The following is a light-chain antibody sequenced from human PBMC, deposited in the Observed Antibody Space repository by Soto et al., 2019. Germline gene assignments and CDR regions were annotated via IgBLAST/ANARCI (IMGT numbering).Light chain of an antibody. CDR2: AAS. CDR3: LQQNSYPHT. CDR1: QGMRNV. J-gene: IGKJ4*01. Sequence: DIQMTQSPSSLSASVGARVTITCRASQGMRNVVGWYQQTPGKAPKRLIYAASSLQRGVPSRVSGSGSGTEFTLTISSLQPEDLATYFCLQQNSYPHTFGGGTKVEIK. V-gene: IGKV1-17*01.